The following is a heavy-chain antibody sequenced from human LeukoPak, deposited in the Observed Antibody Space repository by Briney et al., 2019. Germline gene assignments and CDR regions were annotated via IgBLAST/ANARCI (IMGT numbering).Heavy chain of an antibody. D-gene: IGHD3-22*01. CDR2: ISYTGPT. Sequence: PSETLSLTRTVSGDSISSDYWSWIRQPPGKGVEWGGYISYTGPTAYKPSLKSRGSRSIATSKKQLSLKQRSATGADTAVYYCARGVSVSYYDTSGYEYADAFDIWGQGTVVTASS. CDR3: ARGVSVSYYDTSGYEYADAFDI. CDR1: GDSISSDY. V-gene: IGHV4-59*01. J-gene: IGHJ3*02.